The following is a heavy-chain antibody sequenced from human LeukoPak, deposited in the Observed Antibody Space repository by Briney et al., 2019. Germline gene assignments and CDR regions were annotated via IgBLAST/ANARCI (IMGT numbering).Heavy chain of an antibody. V-gene: IGHV3-48*02. Sequence: PGGSLRLSCAASGFAFSSYSMNWVRQAPRKGLEWVSYISSSSGTIYYADSVKGRFTISRDNAKNSLYLQMNGLRDEDTAVYYCARAKYYDSGGLGYWGQGTLVTVSS. J-gene: IGHJ4*02. D-gene: IGHD3-22*01. CDR3: ARAKYYDSGGLGY. CDR2: ISSSSGTI. CDR1: GFAFSSYS.